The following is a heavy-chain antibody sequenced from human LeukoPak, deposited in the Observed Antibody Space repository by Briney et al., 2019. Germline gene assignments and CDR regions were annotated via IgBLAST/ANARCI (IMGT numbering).Heavy chain of an antibody. Sequence: KPSETLSLTCTVPGGSIISYIWSWIWQRAEKGLGWMGRIYTSGSTNYNPSLKSRVGMSVDTSKNQFSLKLSSVTAADTAVYYCAREEDCSGGSCYVVYWGQGTLVTVSS. CDR1: GGSIISYI. D-gene: IGHD2-15*01. CDR2: IYTSGST. V-gene: IGHV4-4*07. CDR3: AREEDCSGGSCYVVY. J-gene: IGHJ4*02.